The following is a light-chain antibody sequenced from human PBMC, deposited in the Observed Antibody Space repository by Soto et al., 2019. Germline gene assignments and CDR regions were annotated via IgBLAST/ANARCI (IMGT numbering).Light chain of an antibody. Sequence: EVVMTQSPATLPVSPGERATLSCRASQSVNANLAWYQQKPGHAPRLLIHGASNRATGIPARFSGSGFGTDIIHTSISLQYEDFAVYYCQQYNTWLWTFGQGTKVEI. CDR3: QQYNTWLWT. J-gene: IGKJ1*01. CDR2: GAS. V-gene: IGKV3-15*01. CDR1: QSVNAN.